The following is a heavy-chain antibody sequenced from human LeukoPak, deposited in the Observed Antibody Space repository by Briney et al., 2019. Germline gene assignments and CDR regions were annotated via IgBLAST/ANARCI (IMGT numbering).Heavy chain of an antibody. CDR3: TLIQGWGSGSYYRDF. V-gene: IGHV3-15*01. D-gene: IGHD3-10*01. CDR2: VKSKSAGKTT. Sequence: KPGGSLRLSCAASGLIISNDWMSWVRQAPGKGLEWVARVKSKSAGKTTDYAAPVKVRFTISRDDSKNTLYLPMHSLKTEDTAVYYCTLIQGWGSGSYYRDFWGQGTLVTVSS. CDR1: GLIISNDW. J-gene: IGHJ4*02.